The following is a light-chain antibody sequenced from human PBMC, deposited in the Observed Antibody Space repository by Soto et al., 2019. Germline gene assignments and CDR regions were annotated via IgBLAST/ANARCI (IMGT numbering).Light chain of an antibody. Sequence: QSVLTQPPSVSGSPGQSVTISCTGTSSDVGSYNRVSWYQQPPGTAPKLMIYEVSNRPSGVPDRFSGSKSGNTALLTISGLQAEDEADYYCCSHTSSSSYVFGTGTKVTVL. V-gene: IGLV2-18*02. CDR3: CSHTSSSSYV. CDR1: SSDVGSYNR. CDR2: EVS. J-gene: IGLJ1*01.